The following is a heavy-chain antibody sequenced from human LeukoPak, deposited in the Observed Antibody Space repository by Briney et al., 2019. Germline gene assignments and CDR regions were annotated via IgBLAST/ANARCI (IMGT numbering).Heavy chain of an antibody. CDR3: AKDQIGWAPGYSSGPLDY. CDR2: ISYDGSNK. J-gene: IGHJ4*02. D-gene: IGHD6-19*01. V-gene: IGHV3-30*18. CDR1: GFTFRNYG. Sequence: PGGSLRLSCEASGFTFRNYGINWVRQGPGKGLEWVAVISYDGSNKYYAESVKGRFTISSDNSKNTLYLQMNSLRAEDTAVYYCAKDQIGWAPGYSSGPLDYWGQGTPVTVSS.